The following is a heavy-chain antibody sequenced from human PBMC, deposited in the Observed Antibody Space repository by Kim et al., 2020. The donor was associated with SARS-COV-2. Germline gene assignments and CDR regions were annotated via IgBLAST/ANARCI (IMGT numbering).Heavy chain of an antibody. CDR2: ITDSGENT. D-gene: IGHD2-15*01. CDR3: AKSDKRSCSGAVCYHFDF. CDR1: GFTFANYA. Sequence: GGSLRLSCGASGFTFANYAMSWVRQVPGKGMEWVSAITDSGENTYHAASVKGRFTISRDNSRNTLYLQMNSLRAEDTAIYYCAKSDKRSCSGAVCYHFDFWGQGTLVTVSS. V-gene: IGHV3-23*01. J-gene: IGHJ4*02.